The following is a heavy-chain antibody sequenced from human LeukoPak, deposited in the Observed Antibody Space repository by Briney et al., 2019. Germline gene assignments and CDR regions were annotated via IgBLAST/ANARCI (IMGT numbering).Heavy chain of an antibody. V-gene: IGHV1-2*02. D-gene: IGHD4-17*01. J-gene: IGHJ4*02. CDR2: IDPDTGGT. CDR3: ARLPRLTTAPFDY. CDR1: GYSFTRFN. Sequence: ASVTVSFKPSGYSFTRFNINWVRQAPGQGLEWMGWIDPDTGGTEYAQKFQGRVTMTRDTSINTAYMELNSLRSDDTALYYCARLPRLTTAPFDYWGQGTLVTVSS.